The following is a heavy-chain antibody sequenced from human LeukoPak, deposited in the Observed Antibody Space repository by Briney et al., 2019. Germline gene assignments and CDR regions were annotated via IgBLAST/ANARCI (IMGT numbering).Heavy chain of an antibody. CDR1: GYTFTGYY. V-gene: IGHV1-2*02. Sequence: ASVTVSFTASGYTFTGYYMHWVRQAPGQGLEWMGWINPNSGGTNYAQKFQGRVTMTRDTSISTAYMELSRLRSDDTAVYYCARLGIAAAPHSWGQGTLVTVSS. D-gene: IGHD6-13*01. CDR2: INPNSGGT. J-gene: IGHJ4*02. CDR3: ARLGIAAAPHS.